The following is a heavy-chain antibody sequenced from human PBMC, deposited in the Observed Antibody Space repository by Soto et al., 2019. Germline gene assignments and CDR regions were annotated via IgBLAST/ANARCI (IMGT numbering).Heavy chain of an antibody. CDR2: INVYNGNT. J-gene: IGHJ5*02. V-gene: IGHV1-18*01. CDR1: GYTFTNYG. Sequence: QVQLVQSGGEVKKPGASVKVSCKASGYTFTNYGISWVRQAPGQGLEWMGWINVYNGNTKYAQKVQGRVTMTTDTPTSTAYMALRSLTSADTAVYYCARGVGSGSYYNQYTWFDPWGQGTLVTVSS. CDR3: ARGVGSGSYYNQYTWFDP. D-gene: IGHD3-10*01.